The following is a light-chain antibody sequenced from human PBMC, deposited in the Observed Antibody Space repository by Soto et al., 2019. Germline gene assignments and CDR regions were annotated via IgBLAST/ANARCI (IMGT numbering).Light chain of an antibody. Sequence: AIQMTQSPSSLSAAVGDRVTITCRASQNIRNELGWYQQKPGKAPNLLIYAASSIHNGVPSRFSGSGSGSYFTLTISGLRPDDFATYYCLQDYNYPRTFGRGTKVEVK. V-gene: IGKV1-6*02. CDR2: AAS. CDR1: QNIRNE. CDR3: LQDYNYPRT. J-gene: IGKJ1*01.